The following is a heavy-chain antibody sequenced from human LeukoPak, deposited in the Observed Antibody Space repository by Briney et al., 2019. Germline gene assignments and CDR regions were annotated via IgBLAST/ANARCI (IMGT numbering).Heavy chain of an antibody. D-gene: IGHD6-13*01. J-gene: IGHJ4*02. CDR1: GFSVSGYW. V-gene: IGHV3-7*01. Sequence: GGSLRLSCAVSGFSVSGYWMTWVRQAPGKVLEWVANIKQDGSEKNYVDSVKGRFTISRDNAENSLFLQMNSLRVEDTAVYYCAREWQGGIAAAGTRIEGDYWGQGTLVAVSS. CDR3: AREWQGGIAAAGTRIEGDY. CDR2: IKQDGSEK.